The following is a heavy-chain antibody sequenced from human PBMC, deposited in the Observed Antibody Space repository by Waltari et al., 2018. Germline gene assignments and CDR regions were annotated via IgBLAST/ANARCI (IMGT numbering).Heavy chain of an antibody. V-gene: IGHV3-21*01. CDR3: ARESIAAAGNDAFDI. CDR2: ISSSSSYI. CDR1: GFTFSSFT. D-gene: IGHD6-13*01. J-gene: IGHJ3*02. Sequence: EVQLVESGGGLVKPGGSLRLSCAASGFTFSSFTMIWVRQAPGKGLEWVSSISSSSSYIYYADSVKGRFTISRDNAKNSLYLQMNSLRAEDTAVYYCARESIAAAGNDAFDIWGQGTMVTVSS.